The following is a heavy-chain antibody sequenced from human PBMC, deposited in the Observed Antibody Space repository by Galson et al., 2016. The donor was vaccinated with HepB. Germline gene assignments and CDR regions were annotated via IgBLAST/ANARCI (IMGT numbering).Heavy chain of an antibody. Sequence: SLRLSCAVSAFDFSRHWMSWVRQAPGKGLEWVANIQRDGSEENYAGAVRGRFTISRDNAKNTLDLQMSSLGAEDTAVYYCGFGGWLDYWGPGTLVTVSS. J-gene: IGHJ4*02. CDR1: AFDFSRHW. CDR2: IQRDGSEE. V-gene: IGHV3-7*01. D-gene: IGHD6-19*01. CDR3: GFGGWLDY.